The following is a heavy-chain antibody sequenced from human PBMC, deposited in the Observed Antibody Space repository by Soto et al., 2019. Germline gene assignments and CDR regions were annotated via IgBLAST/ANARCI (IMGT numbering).Heavy chain of an antibody. Sequence: PGGSLRLSCAASGFTFSSYAMHWVRQAPGKGLEWVAVISYDGSNKYYADSVKGRSTISRDNSKNTLYLQMNSLRAEDTAVYYCARDLREVAATYYYYYGMDVWGQGTTVTVSS. V-gene: IGHV3-30-3*01. CDR1: GFTFSSYA. D-gene: IGHD2-15*01. CDR3: ARDLREVAATYYYYYGMDV. CDR2: ISYDGSNK. J-gene: IGHJ6*02.